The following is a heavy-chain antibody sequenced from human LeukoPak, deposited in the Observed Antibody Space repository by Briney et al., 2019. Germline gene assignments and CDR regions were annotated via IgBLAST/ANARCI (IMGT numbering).Heavy chain of an antibody. CDR3: ARAYSSMEFDY. J-gene: IGHJ4*02. Sequence: SETLSLTCTVSGGSISSGSYYWSWIRQPAGKGLEWIGRIYTSGSTNYNPSLKSRVTISVDTSKNRFSLKLSSVTAADTAVYYCARAYSSMEFDYWGQGTLVTVSS. CDR1: GGSISSGSYY. CDR2: IYTSGST. V-gene: IGHV4-61*02. D-gene: IGHD6-13*01.